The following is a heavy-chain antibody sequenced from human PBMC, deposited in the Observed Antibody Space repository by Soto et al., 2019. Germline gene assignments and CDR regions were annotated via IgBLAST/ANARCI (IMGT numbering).Heavy chain of an antibody. D-gene: IGHD2-8*01. CDR2: ISSASSAI. Sequence: EVQLVESGGGLVQPGGSLRLSCAASGFTFSSYHMDWVRQAPGKGLEWVSYISSASSAIYYADSVKGRFTISRDNAKNSLFLQMNSLRAEDTAVYYCARDLMGYAMYVWGQGTTVTVSS. CDR3: ARDLMGYAMYV. J-gene: IGHJ6*02. CDR1: GFTFSSYH. V-gene: IGHV3-48*03.